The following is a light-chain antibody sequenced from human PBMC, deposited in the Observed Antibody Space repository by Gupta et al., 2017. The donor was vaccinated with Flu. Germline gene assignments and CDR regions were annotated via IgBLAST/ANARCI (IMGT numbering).Light chain of an antibody. CDR1: QTVYNRY. CDR3: QQDGTSFIT. J-gene: IGKJ5*01. Sequence: DIVLTQSPGALSLSPGDRATLSCRASQTVYNRYLTWYQHRPGQAPRILIYGASRRATGIPDRFSGSGSGTEFTLTITRLEPEDFAVYYCQQDGTSFITFGQGTRLEIK. V-gene: IGKV3-20*01. CDR2: GAS.